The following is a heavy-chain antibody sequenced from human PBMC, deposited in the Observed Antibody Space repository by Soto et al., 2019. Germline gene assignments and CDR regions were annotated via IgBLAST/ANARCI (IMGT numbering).Heavy chain of an antibody. V-gene: IGHV1-3*01. D-gene: IGHD3-10*01. J-gene: IGHJ4*02. CDR2: INAGNGNT. CDR3: ARDRESLVRGVIGGNFDY. CDR1: GYTFTSYA. Sequence: ASVKVSCKASGYTFTSYAMHWVRQAPGQRLEWMGWINAGNGNTKYSQKFQGRVTITRDTSASTAYMELSSLRSEDTAVYYCARDRESLVRGVIGGNFDYWGQGTLVTVSS.